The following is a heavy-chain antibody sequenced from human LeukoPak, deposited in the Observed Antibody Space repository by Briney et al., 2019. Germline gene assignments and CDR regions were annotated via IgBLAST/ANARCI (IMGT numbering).Heavy chain of an antibody. J-gene: IGHJ4*02. CDR1: GGSISSSSYY. Sequence: KASETLSLTCTVSGGSISSSSYYWGWIRQPPRKGLEWIGSIYYSGSTYYNPSLKSRVTISVDTSKNQFSLKLSSVTAADTAVYYCARLVVVPAAIVDYWGQGTLVTVSS. CDR3: ARLVVVPAAIVDY. CDR2: IYYSGST. V-gene: IGHV4-39*01. D-gene: IGHD2-2*02.